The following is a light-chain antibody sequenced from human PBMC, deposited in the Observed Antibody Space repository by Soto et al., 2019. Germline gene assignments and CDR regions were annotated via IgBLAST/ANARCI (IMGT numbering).Light chain of an antibody. CDR3: QQYDTFPRT. J-gene: IGKJ1*01. Sequence: DIQMTQSPSSLSACVGDRVTITCRASQGMNNYVAWFQQKPGRAPKSLIYATYNLQSGVPSKFSASGSGTEFTLTISSLQPEDFATYYCQQYDTFPRTFGQGTKVEI. V-gene: IGKV1-16*02. CDR2: ATY. CDR1: QGMNNY.